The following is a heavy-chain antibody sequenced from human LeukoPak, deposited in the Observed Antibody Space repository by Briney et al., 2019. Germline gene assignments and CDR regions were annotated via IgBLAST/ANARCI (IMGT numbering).Heavy chain of an antibody. J-gene: IGHJ3*02. CDR2: LTYDGIND. D-gene: IGHD3-22*01. Sequence: GGSLRLSCAASISTFSSSAMHWVRQPPGKGLEWVASLTYDGINDIYAASVKGRFTIFRDTSKNSLNLQMNSLRAEDTAVYYCARASTWVPGEDSSGYYYPYAFDIWGPGTMVTVSS. V-gene: IGHV3-30*14. CDR3: ARASTWVPGEDSSGYYYPYAFDI. CDR1: ISTFSSSA.